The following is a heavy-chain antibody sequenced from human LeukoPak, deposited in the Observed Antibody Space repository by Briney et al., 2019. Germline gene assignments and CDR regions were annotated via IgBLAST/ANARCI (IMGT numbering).Heavy chain of an antibody. CDR3: ARDEFLEWSPRGWFDP. CDR1: GYTFTGYY. V-gene: IGHV1-2*02. J-gene: IGHJ5*02. D-gene: IGHD3-3*01. Sequence: GASVKVSCKASGYTFTGYYMHWVRQAPGQGLEWMGWINPNSGGTNYAQKFQGRVTMTRDTSISTAYMELSRLRSDDTAVYYCARDEFLEWSPRGWFDPWGQGTLVTVSS. CDR2: INPNSGGT.